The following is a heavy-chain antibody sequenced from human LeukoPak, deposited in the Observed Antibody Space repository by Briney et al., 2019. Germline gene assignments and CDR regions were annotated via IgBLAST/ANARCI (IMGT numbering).Heavy chain of an antibody. D-gene: IGHD3-10*01. CDR2: ISSSSSYI. CDR1: GFTFSSYS. V-gene: IGHV3-21*01. Sequence: GGSLRLSCAASGFTFSSYSMNWVRRAPGKGLEWVSSISSSSSYIYYADSVKGRFTISRDNAKNSLYLQMNSLRAEDTAVYYCARGRGFTMVHNWFDPWGQGTLVTVSS. CDR3: ARGRGFTMVHNWFDP. J-gene: IGHJ5*02.